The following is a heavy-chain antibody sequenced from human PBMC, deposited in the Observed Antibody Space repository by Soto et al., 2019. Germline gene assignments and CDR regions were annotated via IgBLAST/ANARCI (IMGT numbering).Heavy chain of an antibody. CDR3: APDRYCSGGSCYEDGFDY. CDR1: GDSISTTTYY. J-gene: IGHJ4*02. Sequence: PSATLSLTCTVSGDSISTTTYYWGWIRQPPGKGLEWIGSIFYSGNTYYNPSLRGRVTISVDTSKNQFSLKLSSVTAADTAAFYFAPDRYCSGGSCYEDGFDYWGQGTLVTVSS. CDR2: IFYSGNT. V-gene: IGHV4-39*07. D-gene: IGHD2-15*01.